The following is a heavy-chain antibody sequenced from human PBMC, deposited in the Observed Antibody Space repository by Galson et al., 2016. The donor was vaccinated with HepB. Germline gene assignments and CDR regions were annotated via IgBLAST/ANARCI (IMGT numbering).Heavy chain of an antibody. CDR2: IQHNANSK. V-gene: IGHV3-30-3*01. J-gene: IGHJ6*02. Sequence: SLRLSCAASGFDFSLYSMEWVRQAPGKGLDWVAVIQHNANSKYYADSVKGRFTISRDNSRKTLYLQMNSLRREDAAVYHCVRAGWGWSYGGGMDVWGQGTTVTVSS. D-gene: IGHD5-18*01. CDR3: VRAGWGWSYGGGMDV. CDR1: GFDFSLYS.